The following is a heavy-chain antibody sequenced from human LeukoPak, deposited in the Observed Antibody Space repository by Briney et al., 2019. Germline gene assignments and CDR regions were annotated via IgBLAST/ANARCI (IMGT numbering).Heavy chain of an antibody. V-gene: IGHV3-30-3*01. CDR1: GFTFNNFA. Sequence: GRSLRLSCVASGFTFNNFAMHWVRQAPGKRLESVAVISYDGTKNHYSDSVKGRFTISRDNSKNTLYLQMNSLRAEDTAVYYCAREVLRGYSYGYFDYWGQGTLVTVSS. J-gene: IGHJ4*02. CDR3: AREVLRGYSYGYFDY. D-gene: IGHD5-18*01. CDR2: ISYDGTKN.